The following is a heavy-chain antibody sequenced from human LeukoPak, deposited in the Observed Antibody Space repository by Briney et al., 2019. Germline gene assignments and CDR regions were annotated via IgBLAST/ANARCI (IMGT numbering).Heavy chain of an antibody. J-gene: IGHJ4*02. CDR1: GFTFSRFA. V-gene: IGHV3-23*01. CDR3: AKDLQTYYYDTSGYYGDY. Sequence: PGGSLRLSCAASGFTFSRFAMSWVRQAPGKGLEWVSAISGSGGSTYYADSVKGRFTISRDNSKNTLYLQMNSLRAEDTAVYYCAKDLQTYYYDTSGYYGDYWGQGTLVTDSS. CDR2: ISGSGGST. D-gene: IGHD3-22*01.